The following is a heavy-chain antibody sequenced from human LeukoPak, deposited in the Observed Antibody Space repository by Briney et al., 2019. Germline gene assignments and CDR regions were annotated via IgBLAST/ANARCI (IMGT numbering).Heavy chain of an antibody. V-gene: IGHV4-59*01. D-gene: IGHD2-8*01. CDR2: IYYSGST. Sequence: SETLSLTCTVSGGSISSNYWSWIRQPPGKGLEWIGYIYYSGSTNYNPSLKSRVTMSVDTSKNQFSLKLSSVTAADTAVYYCARGDCTNGACYHPDAYYFDYWGQGTLVTVSS. CDR1: GGSISSNY. CDR3: ARGDCTNGACYHPDAYYFDY. J-gene: IGHJ4*02.